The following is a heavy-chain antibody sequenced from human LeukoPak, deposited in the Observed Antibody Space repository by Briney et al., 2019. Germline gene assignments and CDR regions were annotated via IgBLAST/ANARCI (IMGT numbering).Heavy chain of an antibody. J-gene: IGHJ5*02. Sequence: ASVKVSCKTSGYTFSNYYMHWVRQAPGQGLEWMGIINPSGGTTSYAQKFQGRVTMTRDTSTSTVYMELSSLRSEDTAVYYCARGCTMVRGVNRPVHPYNWFDPWGQGTLVTVSS. V-gene: IGHV1-46*01. D-gene: IGHD3-10*01. CDR1: GYTFSNYY. CDR2: INPSGGTT. CDR3: ARGCTMVRGVNRPVHPYNWFDP.